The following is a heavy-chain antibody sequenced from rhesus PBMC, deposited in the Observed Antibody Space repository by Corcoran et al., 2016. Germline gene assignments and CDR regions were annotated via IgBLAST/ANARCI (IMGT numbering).Heavy chain of an antibody. CDR3: ARDQGGYSYGYCDC. V-gene: IGHV4-65*01. CDR2: ISGSSGST. Sequence: QVQLQESGPGLVKPSETLSLTCAVSGDSVSSSNWWGWIRQPPGKGLEWIGYISGSSGSTYYNPSLKSRGTISTDTSKNQFSLKLSSVTAADAAVYYCARDQGGYSYGYCDCWGQGVLVTVSS. D-gene: IGHD5-36*01. J-gene: IGHJ4*01. CDR1: GDSVSSSNW.